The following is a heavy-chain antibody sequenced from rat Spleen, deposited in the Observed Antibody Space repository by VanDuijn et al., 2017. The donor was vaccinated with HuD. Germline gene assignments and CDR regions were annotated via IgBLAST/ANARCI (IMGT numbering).Heavy chain of an antibody. CDR1: GYSITSNY. CDR2: ISYSGST. V-gene: IGHV3-1*01. J-gene: IGHJ4*01. CDR3: ARSGYYYSAYVMDA. Sequence: MQLQESGPGLVKPSQSLSLTCSVTGYSITSNYWGWIRKFPGNKMEWIGHISYSGSTSYNPSLKSRISITRDTSKNQFFLQLNSVTTEDTATYYCARSGYYYSAYVMDAWGQGASVTVSS. D-gene: IGHD1-1*01.